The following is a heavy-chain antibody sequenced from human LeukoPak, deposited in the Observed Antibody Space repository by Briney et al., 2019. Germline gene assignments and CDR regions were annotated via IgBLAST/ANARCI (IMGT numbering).Heavy chain of an antibody. V-gene: IGHV4-34*01. D-gene: IGHD3-22*01. Sequence: PSETLSLTCAVYGGSFSGYYWTWIRQPPGKGLEWIGEINHSGGTNYNPSLKSRITISVDMSKNQFSLKLSSVTAADTAVYYCARHPYYYDSSGHYYHFDYWGQGTLVTVSS. CDR3: ARHPYYYDSSGHYYHFDY. CDR1: GGSFSGYY. J-gene: IGHJ4*02. CDR2: INHSGGT.